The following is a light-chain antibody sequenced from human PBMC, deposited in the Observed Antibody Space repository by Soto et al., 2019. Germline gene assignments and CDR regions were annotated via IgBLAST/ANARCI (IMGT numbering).Light chain of an antibody. Sequence: EIVLTQSPGTLSLSPGERATLSCRASQSVSSTFLAWYQQKPGQAPRLLIYGASSSATGIPDRFSGSGSGTDFTLTISRLEPEDFALYYCQQYGRSPPMYTFGQGTKLEIK. J-gene: IGKJ2*01. V-gene: IGKV3-20*01. CDR3: QQYGRSPPMYT. CDR2: GAS. CDR1: QSVSSTF.